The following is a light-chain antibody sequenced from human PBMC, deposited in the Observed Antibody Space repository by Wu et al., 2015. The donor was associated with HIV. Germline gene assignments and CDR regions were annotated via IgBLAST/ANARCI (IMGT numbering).Light chain of an antibody. CDR2: AAS. V-gene: IGKV1-9*01. CDR1: QGIRSY. Sequence: DIQLTQSPSFLSASVGDRVTISCRASQGIRSYLAWYQQKSGQAPNLLIYAASTLHDGVSSRFSGGGSGTDFTLTINSLQPEDFATYFCQQVTQYPYTFGQGTRVQIK. J-gene: IGKJ2*01. CDR3: QQVTQYPYT.